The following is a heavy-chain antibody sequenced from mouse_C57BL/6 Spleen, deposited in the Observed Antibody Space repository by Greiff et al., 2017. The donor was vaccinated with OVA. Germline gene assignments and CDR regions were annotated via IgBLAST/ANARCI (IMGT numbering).Heavy chain of an antibody. J-gene: IGHJ3*01. V-gene: IGHV1-52*01. D-gene: IGHD2-4*01. Sequence: QVQLQQPGAELVRPGSSVKLSCTASGYTFTSYWMPWVKQRPIQGLEWIGNIDPSDSETYYNQKFKDKATLTVDNASSTVYMQLSSLTSENSAVSYGANEIYCEYGGWFAYWGQGTLVTVSA. CDR2: IDPSDSET. CDR3: ANEIYCEYGGWFAY. CDR1: GYTFTSYW.